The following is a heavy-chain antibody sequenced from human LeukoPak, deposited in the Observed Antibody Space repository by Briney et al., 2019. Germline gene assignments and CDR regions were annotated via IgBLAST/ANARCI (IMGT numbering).Heavy chain of an antibody. Sequence: ASVKVSCKASGYTFTSYGISWVRQAPGQGLEWMGWISAYNGNTNYAQKLQGRVTMTTDTSTSTAYMELRSLRSYDTAVYYCARDLLAAAVSNDAFDIWGQGTMVTVSS. CDR2: ISAYNGNT. CDR3: ARDLLAAAVSNDAFDI. D-gene: IGHD6-13*01. J-gene: IGHJ3*02. CDR1: GYTFTSYG. V-gene: IGHV1-18*01.